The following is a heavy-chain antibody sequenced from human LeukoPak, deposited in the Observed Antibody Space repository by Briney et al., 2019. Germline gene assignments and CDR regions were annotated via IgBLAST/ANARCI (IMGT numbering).Heavy chain of an antibody. CDR3: AKDPVYDILTCYQPILH. V-gene: IGHV3-23*01. CDR1: GFTFSSYG. J-gene: IGHJ4*02. CDR2: ISGSGGST. Sequence: GGSLRLSCAASGFTFSSYGMSWVRQAPGKGLEWVSAISGSGGSTYYADSVKGRFTISRDNSKNTLYLQMNSLRAADTAVYYCAKDPVYDILTCYQPILHRGQGTLVTVSS. D-gene: IGHD3-9*01.